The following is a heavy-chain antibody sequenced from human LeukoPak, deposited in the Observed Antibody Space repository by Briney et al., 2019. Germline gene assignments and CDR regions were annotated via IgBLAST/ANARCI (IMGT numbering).Heavy chain of an antibody. CDR1: GGSISSYY. J-gene: IGHJ6*02. V-gene: IGHV4-59*01. CDR2: IYYSGST. CDR3: ARGSYYYFGMDV. Sequence: SETLSLTCTVSGGSISSYYWSWIRQPPGKGLEWIGYIYYSGSTNYNPSLKSRVTISVDTSKNQFSLKLSSVTAADTAVYYCARGSYYYFGMDVWGQGTTVTVSS.